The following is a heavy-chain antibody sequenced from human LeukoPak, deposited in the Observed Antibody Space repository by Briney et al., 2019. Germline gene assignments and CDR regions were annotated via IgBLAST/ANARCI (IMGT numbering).Heavy chain of an antibody. V-gene: IGHV5-51*01. J-gene: IGHJ4*02. CDR2: IYPPDSDT. CDR3: ARRDYFAMGYYVDY. Sequence: GESLKISSKGSGYTINNYWIGWVRQMPGKGLEWMGIIYPPDSDTRYSPSFQGQVTISVDKSISTAYLQWNSLKASDTAIYYCARRDYFAMGYYVDYSGQGTVITVSS. CDR1: GYTINNYW. D-gene: IGHD3-16*01.